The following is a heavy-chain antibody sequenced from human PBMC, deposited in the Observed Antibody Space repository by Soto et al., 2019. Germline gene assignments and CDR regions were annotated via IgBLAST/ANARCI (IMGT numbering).Heavy chain of an antibody. CDR2: VYYTGKT. CDR3: AREGSRNWNYFDP. J-gene: IGHJ5*02. Sequence: QVQLQESGPGLVKPSQTLSLTCTVSGASLISGGYYWTWIRQHPGKGLEWLGYVYYTGKTYYNPSLESRLTMSVDTSKNQDSLRLSSVTAADTAFYYCAREGSRNWNYFDPWGQGTLVTASS. D-gene: IGHD1-7*01. V-gene: IGHV4-31*03. CDR1: GASLISGGYY.